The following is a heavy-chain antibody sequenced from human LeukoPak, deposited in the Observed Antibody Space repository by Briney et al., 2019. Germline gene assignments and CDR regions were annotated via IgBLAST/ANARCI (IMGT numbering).Heavy chain of an antibody. CDR3: AKAGRGEDYYYYYMDV. CDR1: GFTFSSYG. J-gene: IGHJ6*03. CDR2: IRYDGSNK. Sequence: GGSLRLSCAASGFTFSSYGMHWVRQAPSKGLEWVAFIRYDGSNKYYADSVKGRFTISRDNSKNTLYPQMNSLRAEDTAVYYCAKAGRGEDYYYYYMDVWGKGTTVTVSS. D-gene: IGHD3-10*01. V-gene: IGHV3-30*02.